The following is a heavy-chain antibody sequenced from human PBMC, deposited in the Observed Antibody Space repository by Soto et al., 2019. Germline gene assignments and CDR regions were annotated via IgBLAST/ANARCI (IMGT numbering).Heavy chain of an antibody. Sequence: GGSLRLSCAASGFTFSSYGMHWVRQAPGKGLEWVAVIRYDGSNKYYADSVKGRFTISRDNSKNTLYLQMNSLRAEDTAVYYCARERRVLLWFGELLYPPYYYYGMDVWGQGTTVTVSS. CDR1: GFTFSSYG. CDR2: IRYDGSNK. V-gene: IGHV3-33*01. D-gene: IGHD3-10*01. CDR3: ARERRVLLWFGELLYPPYYYYGMDV. J-gene: IGHJ6*02.